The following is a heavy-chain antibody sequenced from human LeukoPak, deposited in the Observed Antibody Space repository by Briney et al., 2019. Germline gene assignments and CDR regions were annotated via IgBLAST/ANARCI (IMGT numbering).Heavy chain of an antibody. CDR3: ARDPSGSAPDY. D-gene: IGHD3-10*01. V-gene: IGHV1-2*02. Sequence: ASVTVSCKASGYTFTVYYMHWVRQAPGQGLEWMGWINPNSGGTNYAQKFQGRVTMTRDTSISTAYMELSRLRSDDTAVYYCARDPSGSAPDYWGQGTLVTVSS. CDR2: INPNSGGT. J-gene: IGHJ4*02. CDR1: GYTFTVYY.